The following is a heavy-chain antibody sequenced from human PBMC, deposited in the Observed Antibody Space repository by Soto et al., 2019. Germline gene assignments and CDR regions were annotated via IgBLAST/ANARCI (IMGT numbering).Heavy chain of an antibody. CDR3: ASSRGSHDY. Sequence: VESLKISCKGSGYIFSSYWISWLRQMPGKVLEWMGRIDPSDSYTNYSPSFQGHVTISADKSISTAYLQWSSLKASDTAMYYCASSRGSHDYWGQGTLVTVSS. V-gene: IGHV5-10-1*01. CDR2: IDPSDSYT. CDR1: GYIFSSYW. D-gene: IGHD3-10*01. J-gene: IGHJ4*02.